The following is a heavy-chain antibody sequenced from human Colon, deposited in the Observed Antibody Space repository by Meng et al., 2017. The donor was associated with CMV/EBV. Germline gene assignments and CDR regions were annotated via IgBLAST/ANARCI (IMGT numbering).Heavy chain of an antibody. V-gene: IGHV3-23*01. CDR1: GFTFSSYA. CDR2: ISGSGGST. J-gene: IGHJ4*02. Sequence: GESLKISCAASGFTFSSYAMSWVRQAPGKGLEWVSAISGSGGSTYYADSVKGRFTISRDNSKNTLYLQVNSLKTEDTAVYYCTADVPEAGKGEFDYWGQGTLVTVSS. D-gene: IGHD6-19*01. CDR3: TADVPEAGKGEFDY.